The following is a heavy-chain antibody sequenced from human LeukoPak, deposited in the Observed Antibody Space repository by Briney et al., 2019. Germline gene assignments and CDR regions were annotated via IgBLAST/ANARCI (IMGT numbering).Heavy chain of an antibody. V-gene: IGHV1-18*01. CDR1: GYTFTRYG. CDR2: ISAYNGNT. CDR3: ARDSRFWSGYYRNADAFDI. D-gene: IGHD3-3*01. J-gene: IGHJ3*02. Sequence: ASVKVSCKASGYTFTRYGISWVRQAPGQGLEWMGWISAYNGNTIYAQKLQGRVTMTTDTSSSTAYMELRSLRSDDTAVYYCARDSRFWSGYYRNADAFDIWGQGIMVTVSS.